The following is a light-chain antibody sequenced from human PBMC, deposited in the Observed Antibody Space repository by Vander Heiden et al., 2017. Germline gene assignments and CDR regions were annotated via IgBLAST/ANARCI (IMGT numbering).Light chain of an antibody. CDR3: ESRDNSGTRLL. CDR1: SPRSPY. Sequence: LTQDPAVSVASGQTVRITRPGDSPRSPYASWHQQKPGQAPVLVIYAKDNRPSGIPDRFSGSSSGNTASLTITGAQAEDEADYYCESRDNSGTRLLFGGGTKLTVL. V-gene: IGLV3-19*01. CDR2: AKD. J-gene: IGLJ2*01.